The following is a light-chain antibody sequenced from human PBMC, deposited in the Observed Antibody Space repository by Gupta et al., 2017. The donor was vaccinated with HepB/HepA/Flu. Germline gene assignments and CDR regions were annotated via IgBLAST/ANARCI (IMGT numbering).Light chain of an antibody. CDR3: NSRDSSGNHWV. CDR2: GKP. CDR1: SLRTYY. V-gene: IGLV3-19*01. J-gene: IGLJ3*02. Sequence: SSELTQDPAVSVALGQTVRITCQGDSLRTYYASWYQQKAGQAPVLVIYGKPNRTSRIPDRFSGSSSGNTAALTITGAQAEDEADYYCNSRDSSGNHWVFGGGTKLTVL.